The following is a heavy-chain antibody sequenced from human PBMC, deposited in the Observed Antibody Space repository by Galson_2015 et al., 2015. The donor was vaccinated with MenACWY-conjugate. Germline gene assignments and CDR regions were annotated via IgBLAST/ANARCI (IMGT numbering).Heavy chain of an antibody. D-gene: IGHD3-16*01. V-gene: IGHV3-74*01. CDR2: VNSDGSGT. J-gene: IGHJ6*03. CDR1: GFTFSSYW. CDR3: ARSYVPGSDRKNYYMDV. Sequence: SLRLSCAASGFTFSSYWMHWVRQAPGKGLVWVSRVNSDGSGTGYADSVKGRFTISRDNAKNMLFLQMYSLKVEDTAVYYCARSYVPGSDRKNYYMDVWGRGTTVTVSS.